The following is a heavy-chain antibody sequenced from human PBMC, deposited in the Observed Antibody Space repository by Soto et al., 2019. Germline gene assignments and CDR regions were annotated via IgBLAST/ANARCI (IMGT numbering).Heavy chain of an antibody. Sequence: SETLSLTCTVSGGSISSGGYYWSWIRQHPGKGLEWIGYIYYSGSTYYNPSLKSRVTISVDTSKNQFSLKLSSVTAADTAVYYCARESPVRDSSPSHWGQGTLVTVSS. CDR1: GGSISSGGYY. D-gene: IGHD6-6*01. J-gene: IGHJ4*03. V-gene: IGHV4-31*03. CDR2: IYYSGST. CDR3: ARESPVRDSSPSH.